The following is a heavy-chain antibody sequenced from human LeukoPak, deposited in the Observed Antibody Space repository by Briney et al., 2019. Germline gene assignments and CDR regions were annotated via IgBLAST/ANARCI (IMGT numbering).Heavy chain of an antibody. Sequence: PSETLSLTCTVSGGSISSSSYYWGWIRQPPGKGLEWIGSIYYSGSTYYNPSLKSRVTISVDTSKNQFSLKLSSVTAADTAVYYCARWDCSSTSCPFDYWGQGTLVTVSS. J-gene: IGHJ4*02. V-gene: IGHV4-39*07. CDR2: IYYSGST. CDR1: GGSISSSSYY. CDR3: ARWDCSSTSCPFDY. D-gene: IGHD2-2*01.